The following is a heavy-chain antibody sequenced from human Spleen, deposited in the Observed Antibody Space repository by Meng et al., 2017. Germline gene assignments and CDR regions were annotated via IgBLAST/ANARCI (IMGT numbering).Heavy chain of an antibody. CDR1: GYRFTNYW. J-gene: IGHJ5*02. Sequence: GESLKISCKVSGYRFTNYWIGWVRQMPGKGLEWTGIIYPGDSDTRYSPSFQGQVTMSADKSTRTAYLQWFSLKASDTAMYYCARYTTGYYWFDPWGQGTRVTVSS. V-gene: IGHV5-51*01. CDR2: IYPGDSDT. CDR3: ARYTTGYYWFDP. D-gene: IGHD3-9*01.